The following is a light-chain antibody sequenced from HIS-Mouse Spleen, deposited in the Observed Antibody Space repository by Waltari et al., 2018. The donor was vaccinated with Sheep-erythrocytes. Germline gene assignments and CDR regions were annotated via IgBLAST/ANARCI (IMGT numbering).Light chain of an antibody. CDR2: DGS. CDR3: CSYAGSYNHV. CDR1: TSDVGGYNY. J-gene: IGLJ1*01. Sequence: QSALTQPRSVSGSPGQSVTISCPGTTSDVGGYNYVSWYQQHPGKAPKLMIYDGSKRPSGVPDRFSGSKSGNTASLTISGLQAEDEADYYCCSYAGSYNHVFATGTKVTVL. V-gene: IGLV2-11*01.